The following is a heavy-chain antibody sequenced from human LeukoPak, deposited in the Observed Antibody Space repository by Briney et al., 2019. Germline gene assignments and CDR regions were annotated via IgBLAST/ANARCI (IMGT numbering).Heavy chain of an antibody. J-gene: IGHJ4*02. D-gene: IGHD3-10*01. CDR2: IYTSGST. CDR3: ARTTYYYGSGSYYDDFDY. Sequence: SETLSLTCTVSGGSISSGSYYWSWIRQPAGKGREWIGRIYTSGSTNYNPSLKSRVTISVDTSKNQFSLKLSSVTAADTAVYYCARTTYYYGSGSYYDDFDYWGQGTLVTVSS. V-gene: IGHV4-61*02. CDR1: GGSISSGSYY.